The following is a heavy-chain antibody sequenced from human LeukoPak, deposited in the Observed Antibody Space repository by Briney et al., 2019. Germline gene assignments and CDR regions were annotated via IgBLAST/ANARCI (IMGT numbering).Heavy chain of an antibody. CDR2: ISYDGSNK. CDR3: ARGAGSYYAEGCFDY. J-gene: IGHJ4*02. CDR1: GFTFSSYA. Sequence: PGGSLRLSCAASGFTFSSYAMHWVRQAPGKGLEWVAVISYDGSNKYYADSVKGRFTISRDNSKNTLYLQMNSLRAEDTAVYYCARGAGSYYAEGCFDYWGQGTLVTVSS. D-gene: IGHD1-26*01. V-gene: IGHV3-30*04.